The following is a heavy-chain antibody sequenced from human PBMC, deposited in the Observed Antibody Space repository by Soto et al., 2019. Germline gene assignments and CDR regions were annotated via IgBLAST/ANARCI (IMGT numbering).Heavy chain of an antibody. CDR1: GGTFSSYA. CDR2: IIPIFGTA. D-gene: IGHD3-22*01. J-gene: IGHJ3*02. Sequence: GASLKVSCEASGGTFSSYASSWVRQAPGQGLEWMGGIIPIFGTANYAQKFQGRVTITADKSTSTAYMELSSLRSEDTAVYYCASSVTYYYDSSGSPGAFDIWGQGTMVTVSS. CDR3: ASSVTYYYDSSGSPGAFDI. V-gene: IGHV1-69*06.